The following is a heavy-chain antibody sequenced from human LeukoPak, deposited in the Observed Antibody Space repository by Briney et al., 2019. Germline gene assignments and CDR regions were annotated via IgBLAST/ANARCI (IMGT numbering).Heavy chain of an antibody. J-gene: IGHJ3*02. D-gene: IGHD1-26*01. CDR1: GFTFSSYA. Sequence: PGRSLRLSCAASGFTFSSYAMHWVRQAPGKGLEWVAVISYDGSNKYYADSVKGRFTISRDNSKNALYLQMNSLRAEDTAVYYCARDPEEWELVDAFDIWGQGTMVTVSS. CDR3: ARDPEEWELVDAFDI. CDR2: ISYDGSNK. V-gene: IGHV3-30*04.